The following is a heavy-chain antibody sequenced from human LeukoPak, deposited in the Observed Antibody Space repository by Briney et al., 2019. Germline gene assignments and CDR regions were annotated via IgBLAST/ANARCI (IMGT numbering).Heavy chain of an antibody. Sequence: SVKVSCKASGGTFSSYAISWVRQAPGQGLEWMGRIIPILGIANYAQKFQGRVTMTRDMSTSTVYMELSSLRSEDTAVYYCAREGVGYCSSTSCSDHPINYCYYYMDVWGKGTTVTVSS. CDR1: GGTFSSYA. J-gene: IGHJ6*03. CDR3: AREGVGYCSSTSCSDHPINYCYYYMDV. D-gene: IGHD2-2*01. CDR2: IIPILGIA. V-gene: IGHV1-69*04.